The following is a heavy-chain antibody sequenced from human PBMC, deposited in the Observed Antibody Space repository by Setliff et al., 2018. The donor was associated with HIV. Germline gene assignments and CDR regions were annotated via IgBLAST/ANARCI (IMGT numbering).Heavy chain of an antibody. CDR2: ISGYNGKT. D-gene: IGHD3-10*01. CDR1: GYAFTMYG. J-gene: IGHJ4*02. Sequence: GASVKVSCKASGYAFTMYGITGVRQAPGQGLEWMGWISGYNGKTNYAQNFQGRVTMTTDTSTSTAYMEGRSLRYDATAVYYCARDDPIRKEVASGLDYWGQGTLVTVSS. CDR3: ARDDPIRKEVASGLDY. V-gene: IGHV1-18*01.